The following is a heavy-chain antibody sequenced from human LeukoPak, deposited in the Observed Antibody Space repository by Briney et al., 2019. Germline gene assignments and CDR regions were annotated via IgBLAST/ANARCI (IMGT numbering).Heavy chain of an antibody. D-gene: IGHD4-17*01. V-gene: IGHV3-23*01. CDR3: AKDPSTYGDYAHFDY. J-gene: IGHJ4*02. CDR2: ISWNSGST. Sequence: PGGSLRLSCAASGSTFDDYAMHWVRQAPGKGLEWVSGISWNSGSTYYADSVKGRFTISRDNSKNTLYLQMNSLRAEDTAVYYCAKDPSTYGDYAHFDYWGQGTLVTVSS. CDR1: GSTFDDYA.